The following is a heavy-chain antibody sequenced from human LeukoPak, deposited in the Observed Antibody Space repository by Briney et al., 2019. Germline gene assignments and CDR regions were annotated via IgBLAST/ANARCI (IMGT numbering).Heavy chain of an antibody. J-gene: IGHJ3*02. CDR2: ISGSGGST. D-gene: IGHD6-13*01. CDR3: AKDPYSSRAFDI. Sequence: GGSLRLSCAASGFTFSSYARSWVRQAPGKGLEWVSAISGSGGSTYYADSVKGRFTISRDNSKNTLYLQMNSLRAEDTAVYYCAKDPYSSRAFDIWGQGTMVTVSS. V-gene: IGHV3-23*01. CDR1: GFTFSSYA.